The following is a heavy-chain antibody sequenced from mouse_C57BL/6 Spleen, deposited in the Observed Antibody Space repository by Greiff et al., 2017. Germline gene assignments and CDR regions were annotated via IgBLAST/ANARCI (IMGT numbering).Heavy chain of an antibody. CDR2: INPNNGGT. CDR1: GYTFTDYY. J-gene: IGHJ2*01. D-gene: IGHD2-4*01. V-gene: IGHV1-26*01. CDR3: ASDYDYDCYFDY. Sequence: EVQLQQSGPELVKPGASVKISCKASGYTFTDYYMNWVKQSHGKSLAWIGDINPNNGGTSYNQKFKGKATLTVDKSSSTAYMELRSLTSEDSAVYYCASDYDYDCYFDYWGQGTTLTVSS.